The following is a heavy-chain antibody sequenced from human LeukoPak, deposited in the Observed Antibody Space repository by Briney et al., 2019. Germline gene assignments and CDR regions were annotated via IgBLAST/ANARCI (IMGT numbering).Heavy chain of an antibody. D-gene: IGHD5-18*01. V-gene: IGHV4-61*02. CDR2: IYNTGST. Sequence: SQTLSLTCTVSGASISSESYYWTWIRQPAGKGLEWIGRIYNTGSTKYNPSLKSRVTISIDTSKNQFTLKLSSMTAADTALYYCARLRGYTSGNPGYWGQGSLVTVSS. CDR3: ARLRGYTSGNPGY. J-gene: IGHJ4*02. CDR1: GASISSESYY.